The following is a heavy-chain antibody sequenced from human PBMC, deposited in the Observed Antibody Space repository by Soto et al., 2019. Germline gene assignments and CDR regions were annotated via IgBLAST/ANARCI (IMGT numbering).Heavy chain of an antibody. CDR3: TTYSSGASVGFDY. D-gene: IGHD3-22*01. V-gene: IGHV3-73*02. Sequence: EVQLVESGGGLVQPGGSLKLSCAASGFTFSGSAMHWVRQASGKGLEWVGRIRSKANNYATQYVASVKGRFTISSDDSKNAAYLQMNSLKTEDTAVYYGTTYSSGASVGFDYWGQGTMVTVS. J-gene: IGHJ4*02. CDR1: GFTFSGSA. CDR2: IRSKANNYAT.